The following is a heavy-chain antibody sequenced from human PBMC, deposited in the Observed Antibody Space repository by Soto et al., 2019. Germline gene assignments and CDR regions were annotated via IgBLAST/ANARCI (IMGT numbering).Heavy chain of an antibody. J-gene: IGHJ4*02. CDR3: ARARSGYYFDY. V-gene: IGHV3-33*01. CDR1: GFTFSSYG. CDR2: IWYDGSNK. Sequence: GGSLRLSCAASGFTFSSYGMHWVRQAPGKGLEWVAVIWYDGSNKYYADSVKGRFTISRDNSKNTLYLQMNSLRAEDTAVYYCARARSGYYFDYWGQGTLVTVSS. D-gene: IGHD3-3*01.